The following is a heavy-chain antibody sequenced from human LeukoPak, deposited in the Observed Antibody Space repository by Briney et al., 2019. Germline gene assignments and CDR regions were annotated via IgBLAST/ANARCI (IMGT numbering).Heavy chain of an antibody. CDR1: GYTLTELS. V-gene: IGHV1-24*01. CDR2: FDPEDGET. D-gene: IGHD2-21*02. J-gene: IGHJ4*02. Sequence: ASVKVSCKVSGYTLTELSMHWGRQAPGKGLEWMGGFDPEDGETIYAQKFQGRVTMTEDTSTDTAYMELSSLRSGDTAVYYCATGLYCGGDCPFDYWGQGTLVTVSS. CDR3: ATGLYCGGDCPFDY.